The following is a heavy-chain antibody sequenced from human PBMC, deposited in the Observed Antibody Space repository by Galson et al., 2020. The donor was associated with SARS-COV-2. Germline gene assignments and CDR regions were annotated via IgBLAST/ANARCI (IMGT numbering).Heavy chain of an antibody. Sequence: KMSGPTLVNPTQTLTLTCTFSGFSLSTSGVGVGWIRQPPGKALEWLAPIYLDDDMRYSPSTKSRLTITKDTTKNQVVLTMTNMDPVDTATYYGAHRGSWTDAFDIWCQGTMVTVSS. CDR3: AHRGSWTDAFDI. V-gene: IGHV2-5*02. CDR1: GFSLSTSGVG. D-gene: IGHD6-13*01. J-gene: IGHJ3*02. CDR2: IYLDDDM.